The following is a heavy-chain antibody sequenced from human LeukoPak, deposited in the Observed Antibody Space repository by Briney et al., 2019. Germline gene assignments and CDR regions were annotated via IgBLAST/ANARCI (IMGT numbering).Heavy chain of an antibody. D-gene: IGHD2-15*01. CDR2: ISGSGGST. V-gene: IGHV3-23*01. Sequence: GGSLRLSCAASGFTLSSYAMSWVRQAPGKGMEWVSTISGSGGSTYYADSVKGRFTISRDNSKNTVYLQLNSLRAEDTAVYYCAKRPYCSGAVCYHIDYWGQGTLVTVSS. J-gene: IGHJ4*02. CDR3: AKRPYCSGAVCYHIDY. CDR1: GFTLSSYA.